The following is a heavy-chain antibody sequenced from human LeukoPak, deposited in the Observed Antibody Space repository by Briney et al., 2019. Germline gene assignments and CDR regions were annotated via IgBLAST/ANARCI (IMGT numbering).Heavy chain of an antibody. CDR1: GFTFSSYG. J-gene: IGHJ4*02. Sequence: GGSLRLSCAASGFTFSSYGMHWVRQAPGKGLEWVAFIRYDGSNKYYADSVKGRFTISRDNSKNTLYLQMNSLRAEDTAVYYCAKVGSRGYSYGLDFDYWGQGTLVTVSS. CDR3: AKVGSRGYSYGLDFDY. CDR2: IRYDGSNK. D-gene: IGHD5-18*01. V-gene: IGHV3-30*02.